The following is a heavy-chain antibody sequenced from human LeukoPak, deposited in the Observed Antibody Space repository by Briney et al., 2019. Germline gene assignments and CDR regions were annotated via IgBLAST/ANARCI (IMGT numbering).Heavy chain of an antibody. CDR1: GYSISSGYY. V-gene: IGHV4-38-2*01. Sequence: PSETLSLTCAVSGYSISSGYYWGWIRQPPGKGLEWIGSIYHSGSTYYNPSHKSRVTISVDTSKNRFYLKLSSVTAADTAVYYCARHRRIAAAGTNWFDPWGQGTLVTVSS. J-gene: IGHJ5*02. D-gene: IGHD6-13*01. CDR2: IYHSGST. CDR3: ARHRRIAAAGTNWFDP.